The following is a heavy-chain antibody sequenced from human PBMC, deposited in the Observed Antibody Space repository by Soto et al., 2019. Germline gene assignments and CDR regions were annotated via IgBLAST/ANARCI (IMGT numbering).Heavy chain of an antibody. Sequence: PGESLKISCAGSGFTFGDSYMSWIRQAPGKGLEWLSYISPGSRYPAYADSVKGRFTISRDNAKRSLYLQMMSLTAEDTAICYCVRGGGGGLFDPWGQGTMVTVSS. CDR1: GFTFGDSY. V-gene: IGHV3-11*06. D-gene: IGHD2-15*01. CDR2: ISPGSRYP. J-gene: IGHJ5*02. CDR3: VRGGGGGLFDP.